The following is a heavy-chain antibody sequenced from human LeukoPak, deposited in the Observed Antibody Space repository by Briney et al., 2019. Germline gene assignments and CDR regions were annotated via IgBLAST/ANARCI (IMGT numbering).Heavy chain of an antibody. CDR1: GFTFSSYA. Sequence: GRSLRLSCAASGFTFSSYAMHWVRQAPGKGLEWVAFIRYDGNNKYYADSVKGRFTISRDNSKNTLYLQMNSLRAEDTAVYYCAKDRGQWLVKNWFDPWGQGTLVTVSS. CDR3: AKDRGQWLVKNWFDP. V-gene: IGHV3-30*02. J-gene: IGHJ5*02. D-gene: IGHD6-19*01. CDR2: IRYDGNNK.